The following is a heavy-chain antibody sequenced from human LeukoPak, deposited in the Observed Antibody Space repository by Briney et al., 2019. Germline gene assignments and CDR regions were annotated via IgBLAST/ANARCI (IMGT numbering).Heavy chain of an antibody. CDR3: AGRAELGRGFDY. J-gene: IGHJ4*02. CDR2: ISSSSSYT. Sequence: GGSLRLSCAASGFTFSSYNMNWVRQAPGKGLEWGSSISSSSSYTYYADSVKGRFTISRDNAKNSLYLQVNSLRAEDTAVYYCAGRAELGRGFDYWGQGTLVTVSS. CDR1: GFTFSSYN. D-gene: IGHD7-27*01. V-gene: IGHV3-21*01.